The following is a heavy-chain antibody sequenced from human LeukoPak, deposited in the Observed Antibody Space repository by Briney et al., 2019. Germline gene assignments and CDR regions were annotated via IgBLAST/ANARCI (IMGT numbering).Heavy chain of an antibody. CDR2: IYYSVIS. D-gene: IGHD6-19*01. CDR1: DDSISTYY. V-gene: IGHV4-59*01. J-gene: IGHJ4*02. CDR3: ARGAVAGTYQLAI. Sequence: PSETLSLTCTVSDDSISTYYWSWIRQPPGKGLEWIGYIYYSVISDYNPSLKSRVTMSVDMSTNQISLKLSSVTAADTAVYYCARGAVAGTYQLAIWGQGTLVTVSS.